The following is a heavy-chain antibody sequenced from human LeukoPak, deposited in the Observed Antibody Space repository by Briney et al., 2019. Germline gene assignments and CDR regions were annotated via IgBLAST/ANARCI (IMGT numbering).Heavy chain of an antibody. V-gene: IGHV4-59*01. J-gene: IGHJ6*04. CDR3: ARDRIPYGV. Sequence: SETLPLTCAVYDGSFSGYSWSWIRQPPGKGLEWVGYIYYSGSTNYNPSLKSRGTISVDTSKNQFSLKLSSVTAADTAVYYCARDRIPYGVWGKGTTVTVSS. CDR2: IYYSGST. D-gene: IGHD2-21*01. CDR1: DGSFSGYS.